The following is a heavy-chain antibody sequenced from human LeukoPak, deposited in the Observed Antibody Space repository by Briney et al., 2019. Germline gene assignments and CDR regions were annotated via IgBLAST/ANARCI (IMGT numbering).Heavy chain of an antibody. CDR3: ARDVGSGDYYYYGMDV. CDR1: GGTFSSYT. D-gene: IGHD1-26*01. V-gene: IGHV1-69*04. Sequence: SVKVSRKASGGTFSSYTISWVRQAPGQGLEWMGRIIPILGIANYAQKFQGRVTITADKSTSTAYMELSSLRSEDTAVYYCARDVGSGDYYYYGMDVWGQGTTVIVSS. CDR2: IIPILGIA. J-gene: IGHJ6*02.